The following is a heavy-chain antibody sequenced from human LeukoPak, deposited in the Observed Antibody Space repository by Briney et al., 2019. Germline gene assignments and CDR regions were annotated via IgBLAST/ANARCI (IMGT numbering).Heavy chain of an antibody. V-gene: IGHV3-23*01. J-gene: IGHJ6*02. D-gene: IGHD6-6*01. CDR1: GFTFSSYA. CDR3: AKSRAARSYYYGMDV. CDR2: ISGSGGST. Sequence: GGSLRLSGAASGFTFSSYAMSWVRQAPGKGLEWVSAISGSGGSTYYADSVKGRFTISRDNSKNTLYLQMNSLRAEDTAVYYCAKSRAARSYYYGMDVWGQGTTVTVSS.